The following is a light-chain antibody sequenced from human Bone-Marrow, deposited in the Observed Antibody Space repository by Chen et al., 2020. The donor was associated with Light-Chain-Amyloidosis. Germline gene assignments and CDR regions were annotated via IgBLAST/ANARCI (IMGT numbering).Light chain of an antibody. CDR1: SSDIGDYNY. J-gene: IGLJ1*01. CDR2: EVS. V-gene: IGLV2-14*01. Sequence: ALAQPAPGAGSPGKSNPLPCTGTSSDIGDYNYVSWYAQFPGRAPKLMIYEVSNRPSGVSTRFSGSKSGNTASLTISGLQAEDEADYYCSSYTSSNTYVFGTGTKVTVL. CDR3: SSYTSSNTYV.